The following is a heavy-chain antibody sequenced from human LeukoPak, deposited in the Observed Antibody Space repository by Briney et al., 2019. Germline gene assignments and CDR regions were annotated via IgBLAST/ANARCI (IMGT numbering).Heavy chain of an antibody. CDR2: IRNKANSYTT. CDR3: ARSGSSWTQIFDY. J-gene: IGHJ4*02. V-gene: IGHV3-72*01. CDR1: GFTFSDHY. Sequence: GGSLRLSCAASGFTFSDHYMDWVRQAPGKGLEWVGRIRNKANSYTTEYAASVRGRFTISRDDSKNSLYLQMNSLKTDDTAVYYCARSGSSWTQIFDYWGQGTLVTVSS. D-gene: IGHD6-13*01.